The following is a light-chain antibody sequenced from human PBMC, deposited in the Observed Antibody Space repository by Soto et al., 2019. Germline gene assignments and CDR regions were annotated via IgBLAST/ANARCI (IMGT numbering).Light chain of an antibody. V-gene: IGKV3-20*01. CDR3: QQYGSSPLT. Sequence: EIVLTQSPGTLSLSPGERPTLSCRASQSVSSSYLAWYQQKHGQAPRXXIYGASSRATGIPDRFSGSGSGTDLTLTISRLEPEDGEVYDGQQYGSSPLTFGGGTKVDIK. CDR1: QSVSSSY. CDR2: GAS. J-gene: IGKJ4*01.